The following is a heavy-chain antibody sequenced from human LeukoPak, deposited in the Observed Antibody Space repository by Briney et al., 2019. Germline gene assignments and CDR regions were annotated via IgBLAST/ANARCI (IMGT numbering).Heavy chain of an antibody. V-gene: IGHV4-59*01. D-gene: IGHD4-17*01. CDR2: IYYSGST. J-gene: IGHJ4*02. CDR1: GGSISSYY. CDR3: ARDRASYGDYLFDY. Sequence: PSETLSLTCTVSGGSISSYYWSWIRQPPGKGLEWIGYIYYSGSTNYNPSLKSRVTISVDTSKNQFSLKLSSVTAADTAVYYCARDRASYGDYLFDYWGQGTLVTVSS.